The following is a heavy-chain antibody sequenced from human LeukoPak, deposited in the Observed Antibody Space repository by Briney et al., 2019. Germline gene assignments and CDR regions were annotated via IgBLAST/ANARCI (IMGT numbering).Heavy chain of an antibody. Sequence: GGSLRLSCAASGFTFSSSWMTWVRQAPGKGLEWVGRIKSEADGGTVDYAAPVQGRFTMSRDDSNDTLYLQLNNLSIEDSAVYYCTTVPAAREDYWGQGTLVIVSP. CDR2: IKSEADGGTV. D-gene: IGHD2-2*01. CDR1: GFTFSSSW. J-gene: IGHJ4*02. V-gene: IGHV3-15*01. CDR3: TTVPAAREDY.